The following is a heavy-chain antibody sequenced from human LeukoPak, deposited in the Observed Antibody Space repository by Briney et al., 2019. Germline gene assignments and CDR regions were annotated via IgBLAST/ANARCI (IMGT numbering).Heavy chain of an antibody. V-gene: IGHV4-39*07. CDR3: ARGMRYFDWLLSYWFDP. Sequence: SETLSLTCTVSGGSISSSGYYWGWIRQPPGKGLEWIGSIYYSGSTNYNPSLKSRVTISVDTSKNQFSLKLSSVTAADTAVYYCARGMRYFDWLLSYWFDPWGQGTLVTVSS. CDR2: IYYSGST. J-gene: IGHJ5*02. CDR1: GGSISSSGYY. D-gene: IGHD3-9*01.